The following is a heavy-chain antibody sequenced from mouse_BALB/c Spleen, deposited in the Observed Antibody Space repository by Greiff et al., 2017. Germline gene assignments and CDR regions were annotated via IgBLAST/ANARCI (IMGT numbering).Heavy chain of an antibody. Sequence: EVQVVESGGGLVKPGGSLKLSCAASGFTFSDYYMYWVRQTPGKRLEWVASISDGGCYTYYPDTVTGRFTISRDNAKNTLYLEMSSLRSEDTAMYYCAREGSRRYVYDMDYWGQGTSVTVSS. CDR1: GFTFSDYY. CDR3: AREGSRRYVYDMDY. V-gene: IGHV5-4*02. CDR2: ISDGGCYT. D-gene: IGHD1-1*01. J-gene: IGHJ4*01.